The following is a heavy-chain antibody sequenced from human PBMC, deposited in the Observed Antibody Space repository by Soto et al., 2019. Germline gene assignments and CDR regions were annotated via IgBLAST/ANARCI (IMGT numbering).Heavy chain of an antibody. CDR2: ISDDGNTK. CDR1: GFSFSTYA. J-gene: IGHJ4*02. CDR3: ASSYFYDSGGYYPFDY. Sequence: QVQLVESGGGVVQPGTSLRLSCAASGFSFSTYAMYWVRQAPGRGLEWVAVISDDGNTKYYADSVKGRFTISRDNSRNTLYQQIYSLRIEDAAVYYCASSYFYDSGGYYPFDYWGQGTLVTVSS. D-gene: IGHD3-22*01. V-gene: IGHV3-30-3*01.